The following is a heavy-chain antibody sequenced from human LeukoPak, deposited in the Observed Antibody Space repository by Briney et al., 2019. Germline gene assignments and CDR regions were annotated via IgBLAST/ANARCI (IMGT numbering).Heavy chain of an antibody. D-gene: IGHD4-23*01. V-gene: IGHV3-30*18. J-gene: IGHJ6*02. CDR2: IAGAVSNK. CDR1: GFNLSTYG. CDR3: AKDSLRWSYFYYGMDV. Sequence: PGGSLRLSCAASGFNLSTYGMSWVRQAPGKGLEWVSVIAGAVSNKYYVDSVKGRFTISRDNSKNTLYLQMNSLRAEDTAVYYCAKDSLRWSYFYYGMDVRGQGTTVTVSS.